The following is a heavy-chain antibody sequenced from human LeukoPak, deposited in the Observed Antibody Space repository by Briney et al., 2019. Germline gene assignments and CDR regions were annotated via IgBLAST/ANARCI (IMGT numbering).Heavy chain of an antibody. J-gene: IGHJ5*02. CDR3: AREAGYDFPSSWFDP. V-gene: IGHV4-39*07. Sequence: SETLSLTCTVSGGSISSSSYYWGWIRQPPGKGLEWIGEINHSGSTNYNPSLKSRVTISVDTSKNQFSLKLSSVTAADTAVYYCAREAGYDFPSSWFDPWGQGTLVTVSS. D-gene: IGHD3-3*01. CDR2: INHSGST. CDR1: GGSISSSSYY.